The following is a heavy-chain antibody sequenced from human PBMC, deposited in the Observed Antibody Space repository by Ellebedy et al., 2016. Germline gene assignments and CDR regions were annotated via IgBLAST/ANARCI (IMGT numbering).Heavy chain of an antibody. CDR1: GFIFSSYT. Sequence: GGSLRLSCEASGFIFSSYTMNWVRQAPGKGLEWISYIGGTTSTIYYADSVKGRFTISRDNVKNSLYLQMSGLRDDDTAVYYCARDLIVGDGMDVWGQGTTVTVSS. J-gene: IGHJ6*02. CDR3: ARDLIVGDGMDV. V-gene: IGHV3-48*02. D-gene: IGHD2-21*01. CDR2: IGGTTSTI.